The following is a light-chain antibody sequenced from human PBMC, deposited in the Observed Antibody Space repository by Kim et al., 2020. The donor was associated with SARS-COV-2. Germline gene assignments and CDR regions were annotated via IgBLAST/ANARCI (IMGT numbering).Light chain of an antibody. CDR1: QSVGPY. CDR3: QQSTSRIT. CDR2: DAS. V-gene: IGKV3-11*01. Sequence: ALSPGERASLSCRASQSVGPYLAWYQQKVGQAPRLLIYDASNRASDTPARFCASGSGTDFTLTISSLEPEDFAVYYCQQSTSRITFGQGTRLEIK. J-gene: IGKJ5*01.